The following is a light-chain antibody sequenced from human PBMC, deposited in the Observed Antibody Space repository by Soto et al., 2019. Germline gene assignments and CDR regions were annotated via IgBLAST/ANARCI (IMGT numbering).Light chain of an antibody. CDR3: LAYGRGGALL. J-gene: IGLJ3*02. CDR1: NTDVGGHHY. Sequence: QSALTQPASVSGSPGQSISISCTGTNTDVGGHHYVSWYQQHPGRAPKLVIYEVDTRPSNVSARFSGSKRGNTASLTISGLQDEDDADYYCLAYGRGGALLFGGGTKLTVL. CDR2: EVD. V-gene: IGLV2-14*03.